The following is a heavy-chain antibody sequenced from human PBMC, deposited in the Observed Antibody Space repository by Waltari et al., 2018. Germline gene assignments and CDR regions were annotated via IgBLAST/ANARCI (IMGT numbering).Heavy chain of an antibody. D-gene: IGHD3-16*01. CDR2: ISDAGGII. Sequence: EVQLLESGGDLVQPGGSLRLPCVASGFTFSSYVMNWVRQAPGKGLEWVSSISDAGGIINYADSVKGRFTISRDNSKNTLYLQMNSLRAEDTAVYYCARASGVDYWGQGTLVTISS. J-gene: IGHJ4*02. CDR1: GFTFSSYV. V-gene: IGHV3-23*01. CDR3: ARASGVDY.